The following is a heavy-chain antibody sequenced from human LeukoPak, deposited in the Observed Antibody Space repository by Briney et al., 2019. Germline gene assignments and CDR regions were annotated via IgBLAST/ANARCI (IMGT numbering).Heavy chain of an antibody. J-gene: IGHJ3*02. CDR1: GYTFSTYD. CDR3: ARMTHCSGGRCYYDSFDI. Sequence: ASVKVSCKASGYTFSTYDINWVRQATGQGLEWMGWMNPNSGNTGYGQRFKDRVTITRDASISTAYMDLSSLRSEDTAVYYCARMTHCSGGRCYYDSFDIWGQGTLVTVSS. V-gene: IGHV1-8*03. D-gene: IGHD2-15*01. CDR2: MNPNSGNT.